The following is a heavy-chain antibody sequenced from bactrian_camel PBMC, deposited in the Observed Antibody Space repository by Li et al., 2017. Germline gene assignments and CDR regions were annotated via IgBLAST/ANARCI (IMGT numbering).Heavy chain of an antibody. V-gene: IGHV3S7*01. CDR1: GFTFSSYG. Sequence: QVQLVESGGGLVQPGGSLRLSCAASGFTFSSYGMSWVRQAPGKGLEWVSAILSDVSTTYYADSVKGRFTISRDNAKNTLYLQMNSLKPEDTAVYYCAADNKGGSWWWWWDLEGQGTQVTVS. J-gene: IGHJ4*01. CDR2: ILSDVSTT. D-gene: IGHD2*01.